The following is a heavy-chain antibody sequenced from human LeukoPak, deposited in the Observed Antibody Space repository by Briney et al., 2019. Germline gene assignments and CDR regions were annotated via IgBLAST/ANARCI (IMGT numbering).Heavy chain of an antibody. CDR2: IYHSGST. J-gene: IGHJ5*02. Sequence: SSETLSLTCAVSGGSISSSYWWSWIRQPPGKGLEWIGEIYHSGSTNYNLSLKSRVTISVDKSKNQFSLKLNSVTAADTAVYYCARDYCTSTTCPNWFDPWGQGTLVTVSS. V-gene: IGHV4-4*02. D-gene: IGHD2-2*01. CDR3: ARDYCTSTTCPNWFDP. CDR1: GGSISSSYW.